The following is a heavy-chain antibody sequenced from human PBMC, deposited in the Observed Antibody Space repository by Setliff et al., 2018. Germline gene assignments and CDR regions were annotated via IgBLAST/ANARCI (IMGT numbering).Heavy chain of an antibody. V-gene: IGHV3-48*03. CDR1: GFTFSSYE. D-gene: IGHD3-9*01. J-gene: IGHJ4*02. Sequence: GGPLRLSCAASGFTFSSYEMNWVRQAPGKGLEWVSYISSSGSTIFYADSVKGRFTISRDNAKKSLYLQMNSLRAEDTAVYYCACPDILTGLSDYWGQGTLVTVSS. CDR3: ACPDILTGLSDY. CDR2: ISSSGSTI.